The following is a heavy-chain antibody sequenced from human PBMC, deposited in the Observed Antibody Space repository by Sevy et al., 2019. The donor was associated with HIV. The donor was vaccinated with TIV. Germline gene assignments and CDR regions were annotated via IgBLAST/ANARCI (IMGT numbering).Heavy chain of an antibody. Sequence: GGSLRLSCAASGFTFSEAWMSWVRQAPGKGLEWVGRIKSKTDAAKRDFAAPVRGRFSISIDDSANTVYLVMNNVKPEDTGVYYCAAGTGTGDFDYWGQGTLVTVSS. J-gene: IGHJ4*02. D-gene: IGHD1-1*01. CDR1: GFTFSEAW. V-gene: IGHV3-15*01. CDR2: IKSKTDAAKR. CDR3: AAGTGTGDFDY.